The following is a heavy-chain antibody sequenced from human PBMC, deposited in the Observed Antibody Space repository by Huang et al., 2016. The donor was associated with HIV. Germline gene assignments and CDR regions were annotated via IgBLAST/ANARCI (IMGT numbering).Heavy chain of an antibody. CDR3: ARGMTQGPTLLYYYGSGAFNWFDP. D-gene: IGHD3-10*01. V-gene: IGHV3-48*02. CDR1: GFTFSSYS. J-gene: IGHJ5*02. CDR2: ISRGSSTI. Sequence: EVQLVESGGGLVQPGGSLRLSCAASGFTFSSYSMNWVRQAPGKGLEWVSYISRGSSTIYYADSVKGRFTISRDNAKNSLYLQMNSLRDEDTAVYYCARGMTQGPTLLYYYGSGAFNWFDPWGQGTLVTVSS.